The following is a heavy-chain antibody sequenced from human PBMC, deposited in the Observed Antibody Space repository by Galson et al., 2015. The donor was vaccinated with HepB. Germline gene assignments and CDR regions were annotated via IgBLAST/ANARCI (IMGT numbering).Heavy chain of an antibody. V-gene: IGHV3-21*01. Sequence: SLRLSCAASGFTFSSYGMSWVRQAPGQGLEWVSTFSGSGNIFYADSVKGRFTISRDNAKNSLYLQMNSLRVEDTAVYYCARLPRSNPGGVWGKGTTVTVSS. CDR1: GFTFSSYG. CDR2: FSGSGNI. CDR3: ARLPRSNPGGV. J-gene: IGHJ6*04. D-gene: IGHD4-11*01.